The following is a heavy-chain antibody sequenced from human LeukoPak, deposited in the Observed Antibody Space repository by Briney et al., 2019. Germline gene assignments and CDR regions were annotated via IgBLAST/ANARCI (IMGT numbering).Heavy chain of an antibody. J-gene: IGHJ6*03. CDR2: IYPGDSDT. Sequence: GESLQISCKGSGYSFTSYWIGWVRPMPGKGMEWMGIIYPGDSDTRYSPSFQGQVTISADKSISTAYLQWSSLKASDTAMYYCARHYGEPPWYYYGSNYYYHYMDVWGKGTTVTVSS. CDR1: GYSFTSYW. D-gene: IGHD3-10*01. CDR3: ARHYGEPPWYYYGSNYYYHYMDV. V-gene: IGHV5-51*01.